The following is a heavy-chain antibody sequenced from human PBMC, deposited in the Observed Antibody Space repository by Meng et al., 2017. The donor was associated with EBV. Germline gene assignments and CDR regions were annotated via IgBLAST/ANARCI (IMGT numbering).Heavy chain of an antibody. Sequence: QVRESGPCLGKPSATLSLTCTVSGDSISDYYWSWIRQPPGKGLEWIGYIHYSGSTYYNPSLKSRITISVDMSRNQFSLRLTSVTSADMAVYYCARVNSDCGGVMCYKGWFDPWGQGTLVTVSS. J-gene: IGHJ5*02. CDR2: IHYSGST. CDR1: GDSISDYY. D-gene: IGHD2-21*01. CDR3: ARVNSDCGGVMCYKGWFDP. V-gene: IGHV4-59*08.